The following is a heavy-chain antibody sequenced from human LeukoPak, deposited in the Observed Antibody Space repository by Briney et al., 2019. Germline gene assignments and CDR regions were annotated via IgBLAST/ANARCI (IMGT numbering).Heavy chain of an antibody. CDR2: ISIGSTFK. V-gene: IGHV3-21*01. CDR3: ARASAAADY. Sequence: PGGSLRLSCAASGFTFSTYSMNWVRQAPGKGLEWVSSISIGSTFKYYGDSVEGPFTISRDDSKNTLYLQMNSLRVEDTAVYYCARASAAADYWGQGTLVTVSS. J-gene: IGHJ4*02. D-gene: IGHD6-13*01. CDR1: GFTFSTYS.